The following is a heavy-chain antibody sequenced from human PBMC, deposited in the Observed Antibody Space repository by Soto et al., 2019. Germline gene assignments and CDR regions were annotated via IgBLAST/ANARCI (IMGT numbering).Heavy chain of an antibody. V-gene: IGHV3-30-3*01. J-gene: IGHJ4*02. CDR2: ISYDGSNK. CDR3: GRGGTLRHFDY. CDR1: GFTFSSYA. D-gene: IGHD1-1*01. Sequence: QVQLVESGGGVVQPGRSLRLSCAASGFTFSSYARQWVRQAPGKGLEWVAVISYDGSNKYYADSVKGRFTISRDNSKNKQYLQMKSLRAVVTAVYYGGRGGTLRHFDYWGQGTLVAVYS.